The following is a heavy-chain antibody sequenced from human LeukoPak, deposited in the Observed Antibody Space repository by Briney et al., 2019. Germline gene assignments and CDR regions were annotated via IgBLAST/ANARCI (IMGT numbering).Heavy chain of an antibody. CDR2: ISSSSSYI. CDR1: GFTFSSYS. V-gene: IGHV3-21*01. J-gene: IGHJ4*02. CDR3: ARASSAEYYFDY. Sequence: PGGSLILSCAASGFTFSSYSMNWVRQDPGKGLEWVSSISSSSSYIYYAESVKGRITISRDNAKNSLYLQMNSLRAEDTAVYYCARASSAEYYFDYCGQGTLVTVSS. D-gene: IGHD6-19*01.